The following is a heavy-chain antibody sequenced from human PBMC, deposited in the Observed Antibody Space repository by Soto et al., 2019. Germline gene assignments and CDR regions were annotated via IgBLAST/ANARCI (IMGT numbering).Heavy chain of an antibody. CDR1: GYSFTNYW. Sequence: GDSLKISCKGSGYSFTNYWIGWVRHMPGKGLEWMGVIYPGDSDTRYSPSFQGQVIISADKSISTAYLQWSSLKASDTAMYYCARPAPYYDFWSGYYAKIGYYYGMDVWGQGTTVTVSS. D-gene: IGHD3-3*01. V-gene: IGHV5-51*01. J-gene: IGHJ6*02. CDR3: ARPAPYYDFWSGYYAKIGYYYGMDV. CDR2: IYPGDSDT.